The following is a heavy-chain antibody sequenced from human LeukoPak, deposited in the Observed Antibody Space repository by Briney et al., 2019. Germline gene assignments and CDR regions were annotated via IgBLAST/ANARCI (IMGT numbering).Heavy chain of an antibody. Sequence: PGGSLRLSCAASGFTFSSYSMNWVRQAPGKGLEWVSSISSRSSYIYYADSVKGRFTLSRDNAKNSLYLQMNSPRAEDTAVYYCAREGTGTNTLDYWGQGTLVTVSS. CDR2: ISSRSSYI. CDR3: AREGTGTNTLDY. D-gene: IGHD1-7*01. V-gene: IGHV3-21*01. CDR1: GFTFSSYS. J-gene: IGHJ4*02.